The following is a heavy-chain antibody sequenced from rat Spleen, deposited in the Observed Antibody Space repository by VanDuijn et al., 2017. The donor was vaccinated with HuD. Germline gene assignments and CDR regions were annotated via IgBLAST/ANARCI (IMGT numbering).Heavy chain of an antibody. V-gene: IGHV5-22*01. CDR3: TTYSNWFTS. Sequence: EVQLVESGGGLVQPGRSMKLSCAASGFTFSDYYMAWVRQAPKKGLEWVASISFEGSGTYYRDSVKGRFTISRDNAKSTLYLQMDSLRSEDTATYYCTTYSNWFTSWGQGTLVTVSS. CDR1: GFTFSDYY. J-gene: IGHJ3*01. CDR2: ISFEGSGT. D-gene: IGHD1-7*01.